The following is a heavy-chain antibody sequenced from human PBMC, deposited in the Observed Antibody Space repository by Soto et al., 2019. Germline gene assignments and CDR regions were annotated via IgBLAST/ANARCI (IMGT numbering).Heavy chain of an antibody. CDR3: TSILLGSDYYYYYGMDV. D-gene: IGHD2-8*02. J-gene: IGHJ6*02. CDR2: IRSKANSYAT. Sequence: AMHWVRQASGKGLEWVGRIRSKANSYATAYAASVKGRFTISRDDSKNTAYLQMNSLKTEDTAVYYCTSILLGSDYYYYYGMDVWGQGTTVTVSS. CDR1: A. V-gene: IGHV3-73*01.